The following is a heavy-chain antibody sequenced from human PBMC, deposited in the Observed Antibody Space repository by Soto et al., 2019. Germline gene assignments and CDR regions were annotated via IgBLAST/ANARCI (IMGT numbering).Heavy chain of an antibody. D-gene: IGHD3-22*01. CDR2: IYWDDDR. CDR1: GFSLSNSGVG. Sequence: QITLKESGPTLVKPTETLTLTCIFSGFSLSNSGVGVGWLRQPPGKALEWLALIYWDDDRRYSASLRSRLTITKDTSNDQVVLTMTNMDPMDTDTYYCAHRPTYDPSGAFEYWGQGTLVTVSS. V-gene: IGHV2-5*02. CDR3: AHRPTYDPSGAFEY. J-gene: IGHJ4*02.